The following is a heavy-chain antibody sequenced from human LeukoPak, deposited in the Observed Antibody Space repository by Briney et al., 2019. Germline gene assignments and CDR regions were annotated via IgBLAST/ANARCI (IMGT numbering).Heavy chain of an antibody. J-gene: IGHJ4*02. CDR3: ARNCYDSSGYDY. D-gene: IGHD3-22*01. Sequence: SETLSLTCTVSGYSISSGYYWGWIRQPPGKGLEWIGSIYHSGSTYYNPSLKSRVTISVDTSKNQFSLKLSSVTAADTAVYYCARNCYDSSGYDYWGQGTLVTVSS. CDR2: IYHSGST. V-gene: IGHV4-38-2*02. CDR1: GYSISSGYY.